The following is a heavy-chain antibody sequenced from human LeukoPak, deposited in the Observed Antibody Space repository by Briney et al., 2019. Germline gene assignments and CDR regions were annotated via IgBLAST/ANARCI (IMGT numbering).Heavy chain of an antibody. CDR2: IIPIFGTA. D-gene: IGHD3-22*01. V-gene: IGHV1-69*06. Sequence: ASVKVSCKASGGTFSSYAISWVRQAPGQGLEWMGGIIPIFGTANYAQKFQGRVTITADKSTSTAYMELSSLRSEDTAVYYCARVRYDSSGYPNWFDPWGQGTLVTVSS. J-gene: IGHJ5*02. CDR1: GGTFSSYA. CDR3: ARVRYDSSGYPNWFDP.